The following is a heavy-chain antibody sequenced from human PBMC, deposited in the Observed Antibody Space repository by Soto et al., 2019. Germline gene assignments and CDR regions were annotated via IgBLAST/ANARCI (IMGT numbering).Heavy chain of an antibody. CDR3: AKDMLLEGAARWFDP. Sequence: PGGSLRLSCAASGFTFSSYAMSWVRQAPGKGLEWVSAISGSGGSTYYADSVKGRFTISRDNSKNTLYLQMNSLRAEDTAVYYCAKDMLLEGAARWFDPWGQGTLVTVSS. V-gene: IGHV3-23*01. CDR2: ISGSGGST. J-gene: IGHJ5*02. CDR1: GFTFSSYA. D-gene: IGHD6-6*01.